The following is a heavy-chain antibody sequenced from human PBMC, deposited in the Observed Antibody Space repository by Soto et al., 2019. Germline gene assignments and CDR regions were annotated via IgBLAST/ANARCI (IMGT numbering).Heavy chain of an antibody. CDR3: ARAVLRYFDWFPPTGYGMDV. CDR2: IIPILGIA. Sequence: ASVKVSCKASGGTFSSYAISWVRPAPGQGLEWMGGIIPILGIANYAQKFQGRVTITADKSTSTAYMELSSLRSEDTAVYYCARAVLRYFDWFPPTGYGMDVWGQGTTVTVSS. V-gene: IGHV1-69*10. D-gene: IGHD3-9*01. CDR1: GGTFSSYA. J-gene: IGHJ6*02.